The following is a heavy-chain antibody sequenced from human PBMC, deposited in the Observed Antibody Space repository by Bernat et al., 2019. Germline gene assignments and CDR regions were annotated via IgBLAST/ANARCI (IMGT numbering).Heavy chain of an antibody. D-gene: IGHD4-17*01. V-gene: IGHV1-2*02. CDR2: INPNSGGT. J-gene: IGHJ4*02. Sequence: QVQLVQSGAEVKKPGASVKVSCKASGYAFTGYNMHWVRKAPGQGLEWMGWINPNSGGTNYAQKFQGRVTMTRDTSISTAYMEVSRLRSDDSAVYYCAREELYGDYGYWGQGTLVTVSS. CDR1: GYAFTGYN. CDR3: AREELYGDYGY.